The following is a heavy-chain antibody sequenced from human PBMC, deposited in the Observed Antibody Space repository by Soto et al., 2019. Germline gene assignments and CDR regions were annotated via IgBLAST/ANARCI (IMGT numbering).Heavy chain of an antibody. J-gene: IGHJ4*02. CDR1: GFTFDDYV. V-gene: IGHV3-9*01. CDR3: AKDTSVYSSGWYYFDY. CDR2: ISWNSGSI. D-gene: IGHD6-19*01. Sequence: EVQLVESGGGLVQPGRSLRLSCAASGFTFDDYVMHWVRQAPGKGLEWVSGISWNSGSIGYADSVKGRFTISRDNAKNSLYLQMNSLRAEDTALYYCAKDTSVYSSGWYYFDYWGQGTLVTVSS.